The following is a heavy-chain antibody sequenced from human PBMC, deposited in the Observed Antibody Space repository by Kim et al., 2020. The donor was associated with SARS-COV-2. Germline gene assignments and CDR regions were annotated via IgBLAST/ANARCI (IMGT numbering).Heavy chain of an antibody. J-gene: IGHJ6*02. D-gene: IGHD3-9*01. CDR1: GGSFSGYY. CDR3: ARGNTISHFYYYYYGMDV. CDR2: INHSGST. Sequence: SETLSLTCAVYGGSFSGYYWSWIRQPPGKGLEWIGEINHSGSTNYNPSLKSRVTISVDTSKNQFSLKLSSVTAADTAEYYCARGNTISHFYYYYYGMDVWGQGTTVTVSS. V-gene: IGHV4-34*01.